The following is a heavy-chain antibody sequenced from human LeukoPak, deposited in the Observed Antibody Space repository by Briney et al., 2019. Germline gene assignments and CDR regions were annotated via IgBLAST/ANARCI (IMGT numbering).Heavy chain of an antibody. CDR2: IKSRTDGGTT. J-gene: IGHJ4*02. Sequence: RGPLRLSCAASGFTFTNAWLSWVRQAPGKGLEWVGRIKSRTDGGTTDYAAPVKGRFTISRDDSKNTLYLQMDSLKIEDTAVYYCAANRVGAISYWGQGTLVTVPS. CDR3: AANRVGAISY. D-gene: IGHD1-26*01. V-gene: IGHV3-15*01. CDR1: GFTFTNAW.